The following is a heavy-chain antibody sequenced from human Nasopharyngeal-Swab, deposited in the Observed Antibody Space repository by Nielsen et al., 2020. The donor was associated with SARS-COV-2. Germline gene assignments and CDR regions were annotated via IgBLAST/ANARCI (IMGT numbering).Heavy chain of an antibody. CDR3: ARERRGVYYYYGMDV. CDR2: IYSGGST. V-gene: IGHV3-53*01. CDR1: GFTVSSNY. J-gene: IGHJ6*02. Sequence: GESLKISCAASGFTVSSNYMSWVRQAPGKGLEWVSVIYSGGSTYYADSAKGRFTISRDNSKNTRYLQMNSLRAEDRAVYYCARERRGVYYYYGMDVWGQGTTVTVSS.